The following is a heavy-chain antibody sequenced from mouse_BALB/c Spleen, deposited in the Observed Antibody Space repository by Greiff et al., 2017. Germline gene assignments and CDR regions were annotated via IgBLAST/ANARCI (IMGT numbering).Heavy chain of an antibody. Sequence: DVQLVESGGGLVQPGGSLKLSCAASGFTFSSYTMSWVRQTPEKRLEWVAYISNGGGSTYYPDTVKGRFTISRDNAKNTLYLQMSSLKSEDTAMYYCARQDYGSSWFAYWGQGTLVTVSA. CDR3: ARQDYGSSWFAY. V-gene: IGHV5-12-2*01. CDR1: GFTFSSYT. CDR2: ISNGGGST. D-gene: IGHD1-1*01. J-gene: IGHJ3*01.